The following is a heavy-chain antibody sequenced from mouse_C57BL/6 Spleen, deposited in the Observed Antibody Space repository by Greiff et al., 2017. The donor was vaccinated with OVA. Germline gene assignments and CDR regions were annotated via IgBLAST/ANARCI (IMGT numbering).Heavy chain of an antibody. Sequence: EVQLQESGPGLVKPSQSLSLTCSVTGYSITSGYYWNWIRQFPGNKLEWMGYISYDGSNNYNPSLKNRIAITRDTSKNQFFLKLNSVTTKDTATYYCARDYGSTHYFDYWGQGTTLTVSS. V-gene: IGHV3-6*01. J-gene: IGHJ2*01. CDR3: ARDYGSTHYFDY. CDR1: GYSITSGYY. CDR2: ISYDGSN. D-gene: IGHD1-1*01.